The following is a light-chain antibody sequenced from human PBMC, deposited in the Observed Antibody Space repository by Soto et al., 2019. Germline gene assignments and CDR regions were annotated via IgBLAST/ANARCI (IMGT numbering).Light chain of an antibody. CDR1: SSDIGGYNY. CDR3: SSYTTTTTLHV. J-gene: IGLJ1*01. Sequence: QSVLTQSASVSGSPGQSITISCTGTSSDIGGYNYVSWYQQHPGKAPKLLIYDVTNRPSGISNRFSGSKSGNTASLTISGLQAEDEADYFCSSYTTTTTLHVFRTGTKVTVL. CDR2: DVT. V-gene: IGLV2-14*03.